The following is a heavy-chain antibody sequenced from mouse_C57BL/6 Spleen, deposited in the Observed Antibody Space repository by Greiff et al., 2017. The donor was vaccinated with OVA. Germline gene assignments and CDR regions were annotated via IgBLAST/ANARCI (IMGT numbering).Heavy chain of an antibody. Sequence: QVQLKQPGAELVKPGASVKLSCKASGYTFTSYWMQWVKQRPGQGLEWIGEIDPSDSYTNYNQKFKGKATLTVDTSSSTAYMQLSSLTSEDSAVYYCARPSSGPIDYWGQGTTLTVSS. CDR1: GYTFTSYW. D-gene: IGHD3-2*02. J-gene: IGHJ2*01. CDR2: IDPSDSYT. V-gene: IGHV1-50*01. CDR3: ARPSSGPIDY.